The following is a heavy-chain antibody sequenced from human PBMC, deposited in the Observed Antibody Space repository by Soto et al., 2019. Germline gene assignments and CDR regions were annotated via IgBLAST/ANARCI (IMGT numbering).Heavy chain of an antibody. D-gene: IGHD6-13*01. CDR1: GGTFSSYA. V-gene: IGHV1-69*13. J-gene: IGHJ5*02. Sequence: SVKVSCKASGGTFSSYAISWVRQAPGQGLEWMGGVIPIFGTANYAQKFQGRVTITADESTSTAYMELSSLRSEDTAVYYCARDASIAAAVSWFDPWGQGTLVTVSS. CDR2: VIPIFGTA. CDR3: ARDASIAAAVSWFDP.